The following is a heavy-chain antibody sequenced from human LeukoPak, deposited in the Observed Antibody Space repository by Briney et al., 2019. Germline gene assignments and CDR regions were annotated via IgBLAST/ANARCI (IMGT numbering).Heavy chain of an antibody. CDR1: GGSISSYY. Sequence: SETLSLTCTVSGGSISSYYWSWIRQPPGKGLEWIGYIYYSGSTNYNPSLKSRVTISVDTSKNQFSLKLSSVTAADTVVYYCARGVIRYGMDVWGQGTTVTVSS. V-gene: IGHV4-59*01. CDR3: ARGVIRYGMDV. CDR2: IYYSGST. J-gene: IGHJ6*02. D-gene: IGHD3-10*01.